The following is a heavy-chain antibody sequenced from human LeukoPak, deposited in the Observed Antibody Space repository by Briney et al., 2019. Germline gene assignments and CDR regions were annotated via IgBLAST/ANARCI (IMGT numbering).Heavy chain of an antibody. J-gene: IGHJ4*02. CDR1: GYTFTTYG. CDR2: ISAYNDNT. CDR3: ARVWGYYYDSSGYSDFDY. D-gene: IGHD3-22*01. V-gene: IGHV1-18*01. Sequence: ASVKVSCKASGYTFTTYGITWVRQAPGQGLAWMGWISAYNDNTNYAQKFQGRVTMTIDTSTSTAYMELRSLKSDDTAVYYCARVWGYYYDSSGYSDFDYWGQGTLVTVSS.